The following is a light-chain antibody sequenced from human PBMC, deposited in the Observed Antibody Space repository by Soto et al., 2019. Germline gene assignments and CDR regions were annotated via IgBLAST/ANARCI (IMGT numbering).Light chain of an antibody. CDR1: QSVSSSY. J-gene: IGKJ1*01. V-gene: IGKV3-20*01. Sequence: IVLTQSPGTLSLSPGERATPSCRASQSVSSSYFAWYQQKPGQAPRLLTYGASSRANGIPDRFSGGGSGTDFTLTISRLEPEDFAVYDCEQYGSSPWTFGQGTKVEIK. CDR3: EQYGSSPWT. CDR2: GAS.